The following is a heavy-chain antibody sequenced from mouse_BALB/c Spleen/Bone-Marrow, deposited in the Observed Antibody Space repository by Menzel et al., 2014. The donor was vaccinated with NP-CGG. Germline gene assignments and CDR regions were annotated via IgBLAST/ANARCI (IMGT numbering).Heavy chain of an antibody. CDR2: IISGSNTI. CDR3: ARSRYDVGWFAY. Sequence: EVKLVESGGDLVQPGGSRKLSCAASGFTFSAFGMHWVRPAPERGLEWVAYIISGSNTIYYSDKVKGRFTISRDNPKNTLFLQMTSLRSEDTAMYYCARSRYDVGWFAYWGQGTLVTVSA. D-gene: IGHD2-14*01. J-gene: IGHJ3*01. CDR1: GFTFSAFG. V-gene: IGHV5-17*02.